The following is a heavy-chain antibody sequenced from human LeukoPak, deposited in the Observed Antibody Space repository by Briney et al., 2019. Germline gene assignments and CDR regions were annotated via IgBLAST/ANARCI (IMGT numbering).Heavy chain of an antibody. CDR2: ISGSGSTI. CDR1: GFTFSSYE. Sequence: PGGSLRLSCAASGFTFSSYEMNWVRQAPGKGLEWVSYISGSGSTIYYADSVKGRFTISRDNAKNSLYLQMNSLRAEDTAVYYCARDYYDNSGRFDYWGEGTLVTVSS. CDR3: ARDYYDNSGRFDY. D-gene: IGHD3-22*01. J-gene: IGHJ4*02. V-gene: IGHV3-48*03.